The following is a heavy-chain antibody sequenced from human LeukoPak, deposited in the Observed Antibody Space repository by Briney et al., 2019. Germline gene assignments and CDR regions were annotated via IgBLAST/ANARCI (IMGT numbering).Heavy chain of an antibody. D-gene: IGHD5-18*01. V-gene: IGHV2-70*11. J-gene: IGHJ4*02. CDR3: AREERYNYGYYFDY. CDR2: IDWDDDK. CDR1: GFSLSTSGMC. Sequence: SGPTLVNPTQTLTLTCTSSGFSLSTSGMCVSWIRQPPGKALEWLARIDWDDDKYYSTSLKTRLTISKDTSKNRVVLTMTNMDPVDTATYYCAREERYNYGYYFDYWGQGTLVTVSS.